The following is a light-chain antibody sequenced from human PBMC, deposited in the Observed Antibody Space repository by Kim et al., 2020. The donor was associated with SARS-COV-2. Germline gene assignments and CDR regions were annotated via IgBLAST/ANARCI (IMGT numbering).Light chain of an antibody. Sequence: ASVGDRVNNTCRASQGIGNYLAWYQQKPGKLPELLIYAASALQSGVPFRFSGSGSGTDFTLTINSLQPEDVATYFCQKYNSAPWTFGQGTKVDIK. V-gene: IGKV1-27*01. CDR2: AAS. CDR1: QGIGNY. J-gene: IGKJ1*01. CDR3: QKYNSAPWT.